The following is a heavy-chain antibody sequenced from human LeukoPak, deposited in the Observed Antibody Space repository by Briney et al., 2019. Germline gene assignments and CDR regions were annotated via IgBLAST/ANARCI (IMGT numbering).Heavy chain of an antibody. J-gene: IGHJ4*02. D-gene: IGHD1-26*01. CDR3: ATLSGSCLPRKFDY. V-gene: IGHV5-10-1*01. CDR1: GYSFTNYW. CDR2: IDPTDSYS. Sequence: GESLKISCKGSGYSFTNYWISWVRQMPGKGLEWMGRIDPTDSYSNYSPSLKGHVTISADKSISTAYLQWSSLKASDTAMYYCATLSGSCLPRKFDYWGQGTLVIVSS.